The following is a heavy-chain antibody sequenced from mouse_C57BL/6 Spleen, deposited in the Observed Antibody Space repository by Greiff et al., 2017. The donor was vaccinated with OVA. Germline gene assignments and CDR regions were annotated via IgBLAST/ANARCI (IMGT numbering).Heavy chain of an antibody. V-gene: IGHV3-6*01. CDR2: ISYDGSN. D-gene: IGHD1-1*01. Sequence: VQLQQSGPGLVKPSQSLSLTCSVTGYSITSGYYWNWIRQFPGNKLEWMGYISYDGSNNYNPSLKNRISITRDTSKNQFFLKLNSVTTEDTATYYCARDGHYGSSWFAYWGQGTLVTVSA. CDR3: ARDGHYGSSWFAY. CDR1: GYSITSGYY. J-gene: IGHJ3*01.